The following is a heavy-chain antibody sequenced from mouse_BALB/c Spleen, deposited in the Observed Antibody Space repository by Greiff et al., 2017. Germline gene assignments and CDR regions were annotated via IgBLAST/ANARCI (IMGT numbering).Heavy chain of an antibody. Sequence: EVQLVESGGGLVKPGGSLKLSCAASGFTFSDYYMYWVRQTPEKRLEWVATISDGGSYTYYPDSVKGRFTISRDNAKNNLYLQMSSLKSEDTAMYYCARGYGNYYIDDWGQGTTLTVSS. CDR2: ISDGGSYT. D-gene: IGHD2-1*01. V-gene: IGHV5-4*02. J-gene: IGHJ2*01. CDR3: ARGYGNYYIDD. CDR1: GFTFSDYY.